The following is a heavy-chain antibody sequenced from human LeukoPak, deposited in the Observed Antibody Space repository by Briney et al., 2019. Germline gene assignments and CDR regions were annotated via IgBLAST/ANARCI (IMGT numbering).Heavy chain of an antibody. Sequence: SETLSPTCTVSGGSISSYYWSWIRQPAGKGLEWIGRIYTSGSTNYNPSLKSRVTMSVDTSKNQFSLKLSSVTAADTAVYYCARDRNYDYVWGSYYFAFDIWGQGTIVTVSS. D-gene: IGHD3-16*01. CDR2: IYTSGST. CDR3: ARDRNYDYVWGSYYFAFDI. V-gene: IGHV4-4*07. CDR1: GGSISSYY. J-gene: IGHJ3*02.